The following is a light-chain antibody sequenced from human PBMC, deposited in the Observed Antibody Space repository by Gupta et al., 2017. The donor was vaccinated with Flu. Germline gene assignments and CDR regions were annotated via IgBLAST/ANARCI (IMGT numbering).Light chain of an antibody. V-gene: IGLV3-21*02. J-gene: IGLJ1*01. CDR2: DDS. CDR3: QVWDSSSDHPAYV. Sequence: TARITCGGNNIGSKSVHWYQQKPGQAPVLVVYDDSDRPSGSPERFSGSNSGNTATLTISRVEAGDEPDYYCQVWDSSSDHPAYVFGTGTKVTVL. CDR1: NIGSKS.